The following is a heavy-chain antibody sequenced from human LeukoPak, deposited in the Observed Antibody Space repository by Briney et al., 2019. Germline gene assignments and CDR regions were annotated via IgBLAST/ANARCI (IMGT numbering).Heavy chain of an antibody. CDR3: ARQGSNWKEPNWFDP. CDR2: TYYSGST. D-gene: IGHD1-1*01. Sequence: PSETLSLTCTVSGGSISSSNHYWGWIRQPPGKGLEWIGNTYYSGSTYYNPSLKSRVTISVDTSKSQFSLELSSVTAADTAVYYCARQGSNWKEPNWFDPWGQGTLVTVSS. J-gene: IGHJ5*02. CDR1: GGSISSSNHY. V-gene: IGHV4-39*01.